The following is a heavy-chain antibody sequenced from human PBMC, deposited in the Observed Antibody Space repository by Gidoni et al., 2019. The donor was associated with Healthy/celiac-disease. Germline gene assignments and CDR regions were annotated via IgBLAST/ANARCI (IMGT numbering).Heavy chain of an antibody. CDR2: ISSSSSYI. V-gene: IGHV3-21*06. CDR3: ARDVGAFDI. Sequence: EVQLVESGGGLVKPGGSLRLSCAATGFTFSSYSMNWVRQVPGKGLGWVSSISSSSSYIYYADAVKGLFTIARDNAKNTLYLQMNSLRAENTALYYCARDVGAFDIWGQGTMVTVSS. CDR1: GFTFSSYS. J-gene: IGHJ3*02.